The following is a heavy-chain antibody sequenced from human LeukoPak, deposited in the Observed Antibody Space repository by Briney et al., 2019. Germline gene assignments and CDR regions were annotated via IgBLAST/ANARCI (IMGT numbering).Heavy chain of an antibody. CDR2: IYYRGNT. CDR1: GGSISSHF. V-gene: IGHV4-59*08. J-gene: IGHJ6*03. D-gene: IGHD4-23*01. CDR3: ATARAQYGGNSWGGYYYYYMDV. Sequence: SETLSLTCTVSGGSISSHFWTWIRQSPGKGLEWIGYIYYRGNTNYNPSLKSRVTMSVDTSKNQFSLRLTSVTAADTAVYYCATARAQYGGNSWGGYYYYYMDVWGKGTTVTISS.